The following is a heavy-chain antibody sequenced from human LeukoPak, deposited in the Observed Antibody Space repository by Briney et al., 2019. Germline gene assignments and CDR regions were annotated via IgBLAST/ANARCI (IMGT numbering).Heavy chain of an antibody. CDR3: ARGRYCSSTSCYSRSHGAWFDP. V-gene: IGHV4-34*01. CDR1: GGSFSGYY. Sequence: SETLSLTCAVYGGSFSGYYWSWIRQPPGKGLEWSGEINHSGSTNYNPSLKSRVTISVETCKNQFSLTLRSVNAAEPAVYYCARGRYCSSTSCYSRSHGAWFDPWGQGTLVTVSS. D-gene: IGHD2-2*01. J-gene: IGHJ5*02. CDR2: INHSGST.